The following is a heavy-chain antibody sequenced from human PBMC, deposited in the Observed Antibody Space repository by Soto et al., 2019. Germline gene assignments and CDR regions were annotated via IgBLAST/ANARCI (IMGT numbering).Heavy chain of an antibody. CDR2: INHSGST. CDR3: AREGRSSWYRPTGLYYYFMDV. V-gene: IGHV4-34*01. D-gene: IGHD6-13*01. CDR1: GGSFSGYY. J-gene: IGHJ6*03. Sequence: PSETLSITCAVYGGSFSGYYWSWIRQPPGKGLEWIGEINHSGSTNYNPSLKSRVTISVDTSKNQFSLKLSSVTAADTAVYYCAREGRSSWYRPTGLYYYFMDVWGKGTTVTVSS.